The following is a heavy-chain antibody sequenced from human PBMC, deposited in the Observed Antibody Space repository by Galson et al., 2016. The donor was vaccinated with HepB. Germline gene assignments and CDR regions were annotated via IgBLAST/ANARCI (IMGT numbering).Heavy chain of an antibody. V-gene: IGHV1-69*06. CDR3: ATHYAKSSNDFFYYMDV. D-gene: IGHD2-2*01. Sequence: SVKVSCKASGGYFNSFVITWLRQAPGQGLEWMGGIIPLFNTPYYAQKFQGRITIIADKSTSTSYMELRSLRSEDTAVYYCATHYAKSSNDFFYYMDVWGKGTTVTVSS. CDR2: IIPLFNTP. J-gene: IGHJ6*03. CDR1: GGYFNSFV.